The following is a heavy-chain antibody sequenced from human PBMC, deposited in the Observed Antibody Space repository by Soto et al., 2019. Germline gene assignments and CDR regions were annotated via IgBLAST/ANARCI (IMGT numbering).Heavy chain of an antibody. Sequence: QITLKESGPTLVKPTQTLTLTCTFSGFSLSTSGVGVGWIRQPPGKALGWLALIYWNDDKRYSPSLKSRLTITQDTPKNQVGLTMTNMDPVDTATYFCAHGDPAYYDSSVYYRGTYFQHWGQGTLVTVSS. J-gene: IGHJ1*01. CDR2: IYWNDDK. CDR1: GFSLSTSGVG. D-gene: IGHD3-22*01. V-gene: IGHV2-5*01. CDR3: AHGDPAYYDSSVYYRGTYFQH.